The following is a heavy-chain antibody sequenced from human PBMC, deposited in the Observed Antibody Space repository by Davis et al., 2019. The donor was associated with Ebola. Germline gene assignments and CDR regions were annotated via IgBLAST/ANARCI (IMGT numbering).Heavy chain of an antibody. Sequence: GGSLRLSCKGSGYSFTSYWIAWVRQMPGKGLECMGIIYPGDSETRYSPSFQGQVTISADKSITTAYLQWSSLKASDTAMYFCAAVYGDYKENPDHWGQGTLVTVSS. CDR1: GYSFTSYW. D-gene: IGHD4-17*01. V-gene: IGHV5-51*01. CDR2: IYPGDSET. CDR3: AAVYGDYKENPDH. J-gene: IGHJ1*01.